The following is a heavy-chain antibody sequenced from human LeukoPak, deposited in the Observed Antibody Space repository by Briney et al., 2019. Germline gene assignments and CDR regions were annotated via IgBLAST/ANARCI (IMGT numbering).Heavy chain of an antibody. V-gene: IGHV3-7*01. J-gene: IGHJ4*02. CDR1: GFTFSPYW. CDR3: GRWGIEAAIDY. Sequence: GGSLRLSCAPSGFTFSPYWMSWVRQAPGKGLEWVANINPDGSETYYLDSVKGRFTISRDNVKNSLFLLLNSLRAEDTAVYYCGRWGIEAAIDYWGQGTLVTVSS. D-gene: IGHD2-2*01. CDR2: INPDGSET.